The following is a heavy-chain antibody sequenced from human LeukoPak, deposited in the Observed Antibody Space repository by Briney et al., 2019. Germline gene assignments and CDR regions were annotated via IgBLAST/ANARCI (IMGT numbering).Heavy chain of an antibody. J-gene: IGHJ6*03. V-gene: IGHV5-51*01. CDR2: IYPGDSDT. CDR3: ARLNSYGWGDYYYYMDV. Sequence: GESLKISCKGSGYDFTTYWIGWVRQMPGKGLEWMGIIYPGDSDTKYSPSFQGQVTISVDKSISTAYLQWSSLKASDSAMYYCARLNSYGWGDYYYYMDVWGKGTTVTVSS. CDR1: GYDFTTYW. D-gene: IGHD5-18*01.